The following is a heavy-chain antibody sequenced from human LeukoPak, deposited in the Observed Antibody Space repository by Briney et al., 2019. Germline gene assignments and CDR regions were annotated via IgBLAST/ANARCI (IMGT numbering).Heavy chain of an antibody. J-gene: IGHJ6*02. CDR1: GFTVSSNY. CDR2: IYSGGST. CDR3: ASGRREWLVNYYGMDV. Sequence: GGSLRLSCAASGFTVSSNYMSWVRQAPGKGLEWVSVIYSGGSTYYADSVKGRFTISRDNSKNTLYLQMNSLRGEDTAVYFCASGRREWLVNYYGMDVWGQGTTVTVSS. D-gene: IGHD6-19*01. V-gene: IGHV3-53*01.